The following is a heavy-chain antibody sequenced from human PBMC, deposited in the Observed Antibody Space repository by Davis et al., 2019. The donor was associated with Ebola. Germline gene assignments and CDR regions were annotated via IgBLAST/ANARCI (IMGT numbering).Heavy chain of an antibody. CDR3: ARDQIVVVVAATSPYYYYGMDV. D-gene: IGHD2-15*01. J-gene: IGHJ6*04. CDR1: GYTFTSYY. Sequence: AASVKVSCKASGYTFTSYYMHWVRQAPGQGLEWMGIINPSGGSTSYAQKFQGRVTMTRDTSTSTVYMELSSLRSEDTAVYYCARDQIVVVVAATSPYYYYGMDVWGKGTTVTVSS. V-gene: IGHV1-46*01. CDR2: INPSGGST.